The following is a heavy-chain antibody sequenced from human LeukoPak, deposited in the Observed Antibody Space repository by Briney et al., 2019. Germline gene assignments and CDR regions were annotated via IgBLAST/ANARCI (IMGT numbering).Heavy chain of an antibody. V-gene: IGHV3-21*06. CDR2: ITTIGTYI. Sequence: PGGSLRLSCAASGFTFTSFNMNWVRQAPGKGLELVSSITTIGTYIYYADSVKGRFTISRDNSKNSLYLQMNSLRAEDTAVYYCARPFYYDSNGAAGMAVGREGPTLTVS. J-gene: IGHJ6*01. CDR3: ARPFYYDSNGAAGMAV. CDR1: GFTFTSFN. D-gene: IGHD3-22*01.